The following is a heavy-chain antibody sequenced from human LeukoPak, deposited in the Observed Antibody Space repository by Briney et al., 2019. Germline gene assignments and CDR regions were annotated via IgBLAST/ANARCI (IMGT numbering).Heavy chain of an antibody. CDR3: ARGYSYGYIRY. V-gene: IGHV3-66*01. J-gene: IGHJ4*02. CDR2: LYDGGST. Sequence: GSLRLSCAAPGITLNNNYKNWGRQAPGKGLEGVSVLYDGGSTDSADSVKGRFTISRDNSKNMLYLQMNSLRAEDTAVYYCARGYSYGYIRYWGQGTLVTVSS. D-gene: IGHD5-18*01. CDR1: GITLNNNY.